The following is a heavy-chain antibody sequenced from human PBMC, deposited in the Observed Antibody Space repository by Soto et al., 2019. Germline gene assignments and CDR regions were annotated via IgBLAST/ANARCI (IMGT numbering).Heavy chain of an antibody. J-gene: IGHJ6*02. Sequence: GEALKISCKGSGYSFSNNWIGWVRPMPGKGLEWMGIIYPGDSDTRYTPSFQGQVTVSADKSINTAYLQWTSLKASDAAIYYCARLRGYASEYNDAIDVWGRGTTVT. CDR1: GYSFSNNW. D-gene: IGHD1-20*01. CDR2: IYPGDSDT. CDR3: ARLRGYASEYNDAIDV. V-gene: IGHV5-51*01.